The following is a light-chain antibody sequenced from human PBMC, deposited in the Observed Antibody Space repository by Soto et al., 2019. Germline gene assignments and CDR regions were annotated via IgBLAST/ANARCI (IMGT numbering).Light chain of an antibody. CDR3: QQYNNWPPWT. CDR2: GAS. V-gene: IGKV3-15*01. J-gene: IGKJ1*01. Sequence: EIVMTQSPATLSVSPGERATLSCRASQSVSSNLAWYQQKPGQAPRLLIYGASTRATGIPARFSGSGSGTEFTLTISILQSEDFAVYYCQQYNNWPPWTFGQGTKLDIK. CDR1: QSVSSN.